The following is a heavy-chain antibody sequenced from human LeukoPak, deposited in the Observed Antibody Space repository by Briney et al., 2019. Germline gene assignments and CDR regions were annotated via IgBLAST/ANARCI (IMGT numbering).Heavy chain of an antibody. D-gene: IGHD3-9*01. CDR3: ARDPGYDILTGYYDDY. CDR2: ISSSSSYI. V-gene: IGHV3-21*01. CDR1: GFTFSSYS. J-gene: IGHJ4*02. Sequence: GGSLRLSCAASGFTFSSYSMNWVRQAPGKGLEWVSSISSSSSYIYYADSVKGRFTISRDNAKNSLYLQMNSLRAEDTAVYYCARDPGYDILTGYYDDYWGQGTLVTVSS.